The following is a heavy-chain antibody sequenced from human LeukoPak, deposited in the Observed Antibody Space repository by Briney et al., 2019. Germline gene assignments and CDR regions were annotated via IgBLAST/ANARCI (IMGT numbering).Heavy chain of an antibody. D-gene: IGHD2-15*01. CDR2: IWYDGNNK. V-gene: IGHV3-33*01. Sequence: GGSLRLSCTASGFTFSSYGMHWVRQAPGKGLEWVALIWYDGNNKYYADSVKGRFTISRDNSKNTFYLQLHSLRAEDTAVYYCARQHCSGGDCYFFDWGQGTLVTVSS. J-gene: IGHJ4*02. CDR1: GFTFSSYG. CDR3: ARQHCSGGDCYFFD.